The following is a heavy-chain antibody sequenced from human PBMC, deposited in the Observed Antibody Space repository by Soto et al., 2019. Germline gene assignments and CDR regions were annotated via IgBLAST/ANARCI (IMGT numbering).Heavy chain of an antibody. Sequence: GGSLRLSCAASGFTFSSYSMNWVRQAPGKGLEWVSSISSSSSYIYYADSVKGRFTISRDNAKNSLYLQMNSLRAEDTAVYYCARAVWRVGDAVYYYYYGMDVWGQGTTVTVSS. CDR3: ARAVWRVGDAVYYYYYGMDV. V-gene: IGHV3-21*01. J-gene: IGHJ6*02. D-gene: IGHD3-10*01. CDR2: ISSSSSYI. CDR1: GFTFSSYS.